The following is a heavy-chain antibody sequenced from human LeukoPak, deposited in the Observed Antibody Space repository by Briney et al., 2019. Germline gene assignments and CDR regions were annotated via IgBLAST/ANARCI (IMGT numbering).Heavy chain of an antibody. D-gene: IGHD4-17*01. Sequence: GGSLRLSRAASGFTVSSNYMSWVRQAPGKGLEWVSVIYSGGSTYYADSVKGRFTISRDNSKNTLYLQMNSLRAEDTAVYYCARAKLHDYGDYLDYWGQGTLVTVSS. CDR3: ARAKLHDYGDYLDY. CDR1: GFTVSSNY. CDR2: IYSGGST. V-gene: IGHV3-53*01. J-gene: IGHJ4*02.